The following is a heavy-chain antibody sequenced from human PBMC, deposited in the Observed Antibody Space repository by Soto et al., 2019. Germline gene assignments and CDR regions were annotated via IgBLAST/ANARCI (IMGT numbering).Heavy chain of an antibody. CDR3: ARVWDLGATMGGGALQFDP. D-gene: IGHD1-26*01. Sequence: PSETLSLTCTVSGGSISSYYWSWIRQPPGKGLEWIGYIYYSGSTNYNPSLKSRVTISVDTSKNQFSLKLSSVTAADTAVYYCARVWDLGATMGGGALQFDPWGQGTLVTVSS. CDR2: IYYSGST. V-gene: IGHV4-59*01. J-gene: IGHJ5*02. CDR1: GGSISSYY.